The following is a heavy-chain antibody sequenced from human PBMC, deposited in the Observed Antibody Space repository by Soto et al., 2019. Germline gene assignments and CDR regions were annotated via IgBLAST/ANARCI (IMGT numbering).Heavy chain of an antibody. CDR3: ARHLERGSESYSYYCCGMDV. J-gene: IGHJ6*02. Sequence: QVQLVQSGAEVKKPGASVKVSCKASGYTFTTYGISWVRQAPGQGLEWMGWISDYNGNTKYAQKFQGRVTMTTDTSTSTAYMEPRSMRSDDTAVYYCARHLERGSESYSYYCCGMDVWGQGTTVTVSS. D-gene: IGHD3-10*01. CDR1: GYTFTTYG. CDR2: ISDYNGNT. V-gene: IGHV1-18*01.